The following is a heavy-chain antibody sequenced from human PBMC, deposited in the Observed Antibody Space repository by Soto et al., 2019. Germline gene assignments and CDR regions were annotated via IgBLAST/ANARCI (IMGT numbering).Heavy chain of an antibody. V-gene: IGHV3-23*01. D-gene: IGHD5-18*01. CDR2: ISGSGGST. J-gene: IGHJ3*02. CDR3: AIGIRGYIYGWEAFDI. CDR1: GFTFSSYA. Sequence: EVQLLESGGGLVQPGGSLRLSCAASGFTFSSYAMSWVPQAPGKGLEWVSAISGSGGSTYYADSVKGRFTTSRDNSKNALDLQMNSLRAEDTAVYYCAIGIRGYIYGWEAFDIWGQGTMVTVSS.